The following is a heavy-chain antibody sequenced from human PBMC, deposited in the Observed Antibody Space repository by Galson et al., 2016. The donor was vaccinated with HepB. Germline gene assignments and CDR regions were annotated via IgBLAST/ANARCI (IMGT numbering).Heavy chain of an antibody. J-gene: IGHJ3*01. CDR1: GGSISSGNW. D-gene: IGHD6-19*01. V-gene: IGHV4/OR15-8*02. CDR3: ARHIAVSGTRGFDV. Sequence: EALSLTCVVSGGSISSGNWWSWVRQPPGKGLEWIGEIYESGTTYYNPSLSSRVTVSMDKSNNHLSLRLESVTAADTAVYFCARHIAVSGTRGFDVWGQGTMVTVSS. CDR2: IYESGTT.